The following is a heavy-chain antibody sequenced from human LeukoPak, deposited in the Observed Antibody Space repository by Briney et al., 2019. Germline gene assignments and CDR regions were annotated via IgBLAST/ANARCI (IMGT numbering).Heavy chain of an antibody. CDR1: GFTFSRYW. CDR2: IKQDGSEK. CDR3: ARIGSGWLIDY. D-gene: IGHD6-19*01. J-gene: IGHJ4*02. Sequence: QPGGSLRLSCAASGFTFSRYWMSWVRQAPGKGLEWVANIKQDGSEKYYVDSVKGRFTISRDNAKNSLYLQMNSLRAEDTAVYYCARIGSGWLIDYWGQGTLVTVSS. V-gene: IGHV3-7*01.